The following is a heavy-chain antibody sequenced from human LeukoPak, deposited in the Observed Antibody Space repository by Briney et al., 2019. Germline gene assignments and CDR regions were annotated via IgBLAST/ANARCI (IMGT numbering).Heavy chain of an antibody. V-gene: IGHV5-10-1*01. CDR2: IDPSDSYT. CDR1: GYSFTSYW. Sequence: GESLRISCKGSGYSFTSYWISWVRQMPGKGLEWMGRIDPSDSYTNYSPSFQGHVTISADKSISTAYLQWGSLKASDTAMYYCASLWFGELSSYYFDYWGQGTLVTVSS. CDR3: ASLWFGELSSYYFDY. D-gene: IGHD3-10*01. J-gene: IGHJ4*02.